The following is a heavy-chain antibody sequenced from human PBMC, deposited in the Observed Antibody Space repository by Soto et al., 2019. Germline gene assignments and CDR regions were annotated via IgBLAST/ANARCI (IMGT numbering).Heavy chain of an antibody. J-gene: IGHJ5*02. D-gene: IGHD1-26*01. CDR1: GGTFSSYA. CDR2: IIPIFGTA. V-gene: IGHV1-69*01. Sequence: QVQLVQSGAEVKKPGSSVKVSCKVSGGTFSSYAISWVRQAPGQGLEWMGGIIPIFGTANYAQKFQGRVTITADESTSTAYMELSSLRSEDTAVYYCARDKAKYSGSYYWFDPWGQGTLVTVSS. CDR3: ARDKAKYSGSYYWFDP.